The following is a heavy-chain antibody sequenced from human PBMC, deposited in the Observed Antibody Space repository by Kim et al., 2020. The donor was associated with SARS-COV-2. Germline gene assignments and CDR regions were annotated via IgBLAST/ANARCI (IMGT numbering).Heavy chain of an antibody. Sequence: SETLSLTCSVSGGSVNSATYYWSWIRQPPGKELQWIGYIYYNGITNYNPSLRSRLTMSIDTSKNQFSLKLTSVTAADTAVYYCARDVAGGGWVDPWGQGTLVTVSS. J-gene: IGHJ5*02. CDR1: GGSVNSATYY. CDR3: ARDVAGGGWVDP. V-gene: IGHV4-61*01. D-gene: IGHD3-10*01. CDR2: IYYNGIT.